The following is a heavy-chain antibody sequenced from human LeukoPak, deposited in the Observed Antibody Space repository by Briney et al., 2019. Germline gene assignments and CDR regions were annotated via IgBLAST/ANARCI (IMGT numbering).Heavy chain of an antibody. CDR1: GGSISNYY. CDR2: KYARGSS. Sequence: PSETLSLTCTVSGGSISNYYWSWIRQPAGKGLAWIGRKYARGSSNYNPPVQSRVTMSVDTSKNQFSLKLRSVTAADTAVYYCARGRYCSADICTGGDSFDIWGQGTMVSVSP. J-gene: IGHJ3*02. V-gene: IGHV4-4*07. CDR3: ARGRYCSADICTGGDSFDI. D-gene: IGHD2-15*01.